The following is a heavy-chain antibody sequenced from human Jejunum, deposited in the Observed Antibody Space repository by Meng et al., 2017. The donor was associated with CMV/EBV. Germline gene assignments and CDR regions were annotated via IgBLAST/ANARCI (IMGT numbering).Heavy chain of an antibody. Sequence: TVSGGSISSGDYYWSWIRQPPGKGLEWIGYIYYSGSTYYNPSLKSRVTISVDTSKNQSSLKLSSVTAADTAVYYCARDGSYKPDYWGQGTRVTVSS. V-gene: IGHV4-30-4*08. CDR2: IYYSGST. CDR1: GGSISSGDYY. J-gene: IGHJ4*02. CDR3: ARDGSYKPDY. D-gene: IGHD3-10*01.